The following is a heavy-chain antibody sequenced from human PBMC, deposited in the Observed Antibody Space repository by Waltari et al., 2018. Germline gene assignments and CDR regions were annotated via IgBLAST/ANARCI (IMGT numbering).Heavy chain of an antibody. V-gene: IGHV4-59*01. CDR3: AKGKKYGSGWSHGVDY. D-gene: IGHD6-19*01. CDR2: IYYSGST. Sequence: QVQLQESGPGLVKPSETLSLTCTVSGGSISSYYWSWIRPPPGKGLEWIGYIYYSGSTNYNPSLKSRVTISVDTSKNQFSLKLSSVTAEDTAMYYCAKGKKYGSGWSHGVDYWGQGTLVIVSS. J-gene: IGHJ4*02. CDR1: GGSISSYY.